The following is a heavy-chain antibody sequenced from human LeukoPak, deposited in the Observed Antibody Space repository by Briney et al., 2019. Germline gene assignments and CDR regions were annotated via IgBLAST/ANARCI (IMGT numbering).Heavy chain of an antibody. CDR3: AKDALSGCEDSSDYSTFVDY. CDR1: AFTFSSYG. V-gene: IGHV3-30*18. J-gene: IGHJ4*02. Sequence: PGGSLRLSCAASAFTFSSYGMHWVRQAPGKGREWVAVISYDGSNKYYAGSVKDRFNISRDNSTNTPYLQMNSLRAEDTAVYYCAKDALSGCEDSSDYSTFVDYWGQGTLVTVSS. D-gene: IGHD3-22*01. CDR2: ISYDGSNK.